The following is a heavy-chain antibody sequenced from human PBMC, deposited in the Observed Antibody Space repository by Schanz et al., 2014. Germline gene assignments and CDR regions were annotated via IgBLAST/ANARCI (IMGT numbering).Heavy chain of an antibody. Sequence: VQLVESGGGVVQPGRSLRLSCAASGFSFSNYALVWVRQPPGKGLEWISGISGFGTGAYYADSVKGRFSISRDSSKNTLYLQMNSLRAEDTAVYYCAKDHAGSDILTALGNWGQGTLVTVSS. J-gene: IGHJ4*02. CDR2: ISGFGTGA. D-gene: IGHD3-9*01. V-gene: IGHV3-23*04. CDR1: GFSFSNYA. CDR3: AKDHAGSDILTALGN.